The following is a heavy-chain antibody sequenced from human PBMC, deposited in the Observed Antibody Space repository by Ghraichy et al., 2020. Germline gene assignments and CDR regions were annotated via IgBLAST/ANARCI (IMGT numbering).Heavy chain of an antibody. J-gene: IGHJ1*01. Sequence: GESLNISCAASGFTFSSYAMSWVRQAPGKGLEWVSAISGSGGNTYYADSVKGRFTFSRDNSKNTLYLQMNSLRAEDTAVYYCAKDVGRGGGSCFHHWGQGTLVPVSS. D-gene: IGHD2-15*01. CDR1: GFTFSSYA. CDR2: ISGSGGNT. V-gene: IGHV3-23*01. CDR3: AKDVGRGGGSCFHH.